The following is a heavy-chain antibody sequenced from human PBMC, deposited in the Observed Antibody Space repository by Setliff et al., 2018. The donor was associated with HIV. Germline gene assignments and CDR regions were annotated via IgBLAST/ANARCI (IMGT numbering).Heavy chain of an antibody. J-gene: IGHJ4*02. D-gene: IGHD3-10*01. CDR1: GGTFSSYG. CDR2: ITPSDSYT. Sequence: ASVKVSCKAFGGTFSSYGIVWFRQAPGQGLEWMGIITPSDSYTVYAQKFQGRVTMTRDTSTSTVYMELSSLRSDDTAVYYCARDNIIWSKDYWGQGTLVTVSS. CDR3: ARDNIIWSKDY. V-gene: IGHV1-46*01.